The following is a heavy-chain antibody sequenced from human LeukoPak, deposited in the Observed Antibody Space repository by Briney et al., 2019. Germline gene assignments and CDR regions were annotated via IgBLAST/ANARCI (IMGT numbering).Heavy chain of an antibody. J-gene: IGHJ6*02. V-gene: IGHV1-58*01. CDR1: GFTFTSSA. Sequence: SVKVSCKASGFTFTSSAVQWVRQARGQRLEWIGWIVVGSGNTNYAQKFQERVTITRDMSTSTAYMELRSLRSEDTAVYYCAADAPPYCSGGSCYSRGYYYYGMDVWGHGTTVTVSS. CDR2: IVVGSGNT. CDR3: AADAPPYCSGGSCYSRGYYYYGMDV. D-gene: IGHD2-15*01.